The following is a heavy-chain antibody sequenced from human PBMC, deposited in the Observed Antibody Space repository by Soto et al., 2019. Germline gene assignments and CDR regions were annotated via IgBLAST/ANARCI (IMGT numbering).Heavy chain of an antibody. J-gene: IGHJ3*02. D-gene: IGHD3-3*01. CDR1: GYTFTSYG. CDR2: ISAYNGNT. CDR3: ARGRYDFWIGPEWKFDI. Sequence: ASVKVSCKASGYTFTSYGISWVRQAPGQGLEWMGWISAYNGNTNYAQKLQGRVTMTTDTSTSTAYMELRSLRSDDTAVYYCARGRYDFWIGPEWKFDIWGQGTMVTVSS. V-gene: IGHV1-18*01.